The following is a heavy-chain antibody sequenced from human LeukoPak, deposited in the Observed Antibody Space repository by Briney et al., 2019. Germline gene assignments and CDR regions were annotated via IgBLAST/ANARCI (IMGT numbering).Heavy chain of an antibody. CDR1: GFTFSSYW. J-gene: IGHJ4*02. D-gene: IGHD3-10*01. Sequence: GGSLRLSCAASGFTFSSYWMHWVRQAPGKGLVWVSRINSDGSSTSYADSGKGRFTISRDNSKNTLYLQMNSLRAEDTAVYYCAKDQLSYYYVSGSYLGYWGQGTLVTVSS. V-gene: IGHV3-74*01. CDR3: AKDQLSYYYVSGSYLGY. CDR2: INSDGSST.